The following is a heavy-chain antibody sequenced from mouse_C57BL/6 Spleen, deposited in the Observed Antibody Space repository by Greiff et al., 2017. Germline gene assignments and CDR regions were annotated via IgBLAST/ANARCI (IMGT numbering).Heavy chain of an antibody. V-gene: IGHV6-3*01. CDR3: PAYGNYEAWFAY. CDR1: GFTFSNYW. J-gene: IGHJ3*01. Sequence: EVKVEESGGGLVQPGGSMKLSCVASGFTFSNYWMNWVRQSPEKGLEWVAQIRLKSDNYATHYAESVKGRFTISRDDSNSSVDRLTNKLEAEDTGIYCCPAYGNYEAWFAYWGQGTLVTVSA. D-gene: IGHD2-1*01. CDR2: IRLKSDNYAT.